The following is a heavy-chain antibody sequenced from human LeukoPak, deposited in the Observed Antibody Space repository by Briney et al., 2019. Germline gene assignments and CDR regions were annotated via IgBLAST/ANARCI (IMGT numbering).Heavy chain of an antibody. V-gene: IGHV3-23*01. J-gene: IGHJ4*02. CDR3: AKDLVVTGRFDY. Sequence: GGSLRLSXAASGFTFSSYAMSWVRQAPGKGLEWVSAISGSGGSTYYADSVKGRFTISRDNSKNTLYLQMNSLRAEDTAVYYCAKDLVVTGRFDYWGQGNLVTVSS. D-gene: IGHD2-21*02. CDR1: GFTFSSYA. CDR2: ISGSGGST.